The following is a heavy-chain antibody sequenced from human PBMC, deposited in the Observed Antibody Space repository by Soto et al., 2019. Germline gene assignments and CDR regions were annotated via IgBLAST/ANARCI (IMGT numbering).Heavy chain of an antibody. CDR3: AKDAVAYNGEWDWFDL. CDR1: GFTFKNFA. D-gene: IGHD3-10*01. V-gene: IGHV3-23*01. CDR2: IGGSGSSA. J-gene: IGHJ5*02. Sequence: EGQLLESGGGLVQPGGSLRLSCVASGFTFKNFAMTWVRQAPGKGMEWVSAIGGSGSSANYADSVKGRFTVASDDSKSILYLQMSGLRVDDTALYYCAKDAVAYNGEWDWFDLWGQGTLVTVSS.